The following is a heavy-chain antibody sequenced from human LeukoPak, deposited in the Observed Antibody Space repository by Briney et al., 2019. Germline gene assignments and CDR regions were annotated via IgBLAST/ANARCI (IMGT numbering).Heavy chain of an antibody. D-gene: IGHD3-22*01. J-gene: IGHJ3*02. CDR3: ASRYYYDSSGYHPAGAFDI. V-gene: IGHV4-61*02. CDR1: GGSISSGSYY. CDR2: IYTSGST. Sequence: PSQTLSLTCTVSGGSISSGSYYWRWIRQPAGTGLEWIGRIYTSGSTNYNPSLKSRVTISVDTSKNQFSLKLSSVTAADTAVYYCASRYYYDSSGYHPAGAFDIWGQGTMVTVSS.